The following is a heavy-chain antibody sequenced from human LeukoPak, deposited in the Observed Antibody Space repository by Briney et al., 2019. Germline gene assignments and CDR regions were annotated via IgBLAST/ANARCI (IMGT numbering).Heavy chain of an antibody. CDR3: ARGDSSGYAPSSGY. J-gene: IGHJ4*02. Sequence: ASVKVSCKASGYTFTSYGISWVRQAPGQGLEWMGWISAYNGNTNYAQKLQGRVTMTTDTSTSTAYMELRSLGSDDTAVYYCARGDSSGYAPSSGYWGQGTLVTVSS. D-gene: IGHD3-22*01. CDR1: GYTFTSYG. V-gene: IGHV1-18*01. CDR2: ISAYNGNT.